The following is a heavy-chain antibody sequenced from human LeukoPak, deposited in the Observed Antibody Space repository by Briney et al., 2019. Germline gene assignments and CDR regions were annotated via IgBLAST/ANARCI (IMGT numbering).Heavy chain of an antibody. CDR3: GKLFYSSGMYHFDY. V-gene: IGHV3-23*01. J-gene: IGHJ4*02. CDR2: ISGSGGGT. D-gene: IGHD3-10*01. Sequence: PGGSLRLSCATSGFTFSSSAMSWVRQPPGKGLAWVSTISGSGGGTYYADSVKGRFTISRDNSKSTLYLQTNSLRAEDTAVFYCGKLFYSSGMYHFDYWGQGTLVTVSS. CDR1: GFTFSSSA.